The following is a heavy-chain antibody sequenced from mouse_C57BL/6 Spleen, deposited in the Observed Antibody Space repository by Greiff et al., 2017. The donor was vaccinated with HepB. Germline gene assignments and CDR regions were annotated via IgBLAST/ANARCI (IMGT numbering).Heavy chain of an antibody. CDR2: IYPGDGDT. J-gene: IGHJ3*01. Sequence: QVQLQQSGPELVKPGASVKISCKASGYAFSSSWMNWVKQRPGQGLEWIGRIYPGDGDTNYNGKFKGKATLTADKSSSTAYMQLSSLTSDDSAVYFCAKDDYYGSSWFAYWGQGTLVTVSA. V-gene: IGHV1-82*01. CDR1: GYAFSSSW. D-gene: IGHD1-1*01. CDR3: AKDDYYGSSWFAY.